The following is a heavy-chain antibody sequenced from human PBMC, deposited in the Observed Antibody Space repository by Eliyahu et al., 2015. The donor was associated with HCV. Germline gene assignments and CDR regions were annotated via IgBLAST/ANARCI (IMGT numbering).Heavy chain of an antibody. J-gene: IGHJ1*01. CDR1: GYTFSAYF. CDR2: INPHNGNT. V-gene: IGHV1-2*02. D-gene: IGHD2-8*01. CDR3: ARAMAQYADTNPQDL. Sequence: QEQLVQSGAEVKKPGASVKVSCKASGYTFSAYFIHWVRRAPGRGLEYMGWINPHNGNTNFARKFQGRVTMTRDTSIKTAYMDLSSLTSDDTAVYYCARAMAQYADTNPQDLWGQGTLVTVSS.